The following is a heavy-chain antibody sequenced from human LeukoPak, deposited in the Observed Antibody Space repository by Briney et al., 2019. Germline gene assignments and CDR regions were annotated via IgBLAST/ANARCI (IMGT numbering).Heavy chain of an antibody. CDR3: AKGQGLYARLRNYGMDV. Sequence: PGGSLRLSCAAPGFTFSSYGMNWVRQAPRKGLEWVAAISYDGSNDFYADSVKGRFTISRDNSKNTLYLQMNSLRAEDTALYYCAKGQGLYARLRNYGMDVWGQGTTVTVSS. CDR2: ISYDGSND. V-gene: IGHV3-30*18. D-gene: IGHD2-2*01. CDR1: GFTFSSYG. J-gene: IGHJ6*02.